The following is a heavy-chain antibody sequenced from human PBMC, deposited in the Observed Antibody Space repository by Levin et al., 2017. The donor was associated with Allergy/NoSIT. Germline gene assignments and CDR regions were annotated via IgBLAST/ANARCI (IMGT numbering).Heavy chain of an antibody. D-gene: IGHD5-12*01. CDR1: GYTFTSYY. CDR3: ARGGYSGYDWYLYYYMDV. V-gene: IGHV1-46*01. J-gene: IGHJ6*03. Sequence: GESLKISCKASGYTFTSYYIYWVRQAPGQGLEWMGIINPSGGSTSYAQKFQGRVTKTRDTSTSTVYMELSSLRSEDTAVYYCARGGYSGYDWYLYYYMDVWGKGTTVTVSS. CDR2: INPSGGST.